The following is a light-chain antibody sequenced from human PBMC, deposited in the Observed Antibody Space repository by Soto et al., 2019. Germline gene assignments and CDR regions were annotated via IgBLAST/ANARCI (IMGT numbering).Light chain of an antibody. J-gene: IGKJ3*01. Sequence: AIRMTQSPSSLSASTGDRVTITCRASQGISSYLAWYQQKPGKAPKLLIYAAYTLQSGVQSRFSGSGSGTDFTFTISSLQPEDIATYYCKQYDNLPRLFGPGTKVDNK. CDR2: AAY. V-gene: IGKV1-8*01. CDR1: QGISSY. CDR3: KQYDNLPRL.